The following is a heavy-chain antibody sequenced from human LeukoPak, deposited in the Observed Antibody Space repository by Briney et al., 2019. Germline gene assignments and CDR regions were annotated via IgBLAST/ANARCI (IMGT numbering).Heavy chain of an antibody. CDR3: ARHHRLVYGGSPDV. V-gene: IGHV4-39*01. CDR1: GGSISSYY. J-gene: IGHJ6*04. D-gene: IGHD1-26*01. CDR2: IYYSGST. Sequence: SETLSLTCTVSGGSISSYYWGWIRQPPGKGLEWIGSIYYSGSTDYNPSLRSRLTISVDTSKNQFSLKLSSVTAADTAVYYCARHHRLVYGGSPDVWGKGTTVTVSS.